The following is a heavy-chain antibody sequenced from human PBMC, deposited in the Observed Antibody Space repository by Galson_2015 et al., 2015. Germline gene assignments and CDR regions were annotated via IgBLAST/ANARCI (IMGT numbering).Heavy chain of an antibody. V-gene: IGHV2-5*02. CDR2: IYWDDDK. CDR1: GFSLSITGVG. D-gene: IGHD1-26*01. CDR3: AHTLGGRYFDY. Sequence: PALVKPTQTLTLTCTFSGFSLSITGVGVGWIRQHPGKALEWLALIYWDDDKRYSPSLKSRLTITKDTSKNQVVLTMTNMDPVDTATYYCAHTLGGRYFDYWGQGTLVTVSS. J-gene: IGHJ4*02.